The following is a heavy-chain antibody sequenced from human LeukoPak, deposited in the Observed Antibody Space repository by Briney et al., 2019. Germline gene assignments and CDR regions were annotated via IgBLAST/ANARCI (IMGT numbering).Heavy chain of an antibody. CDR2: INPSGGST. D-gene: IGHD2-2*01. Sequence: ASVKVSCKASGYTFTSYYMHWVRQAPGQGLEWMGIINPSGGSTSYAQKFQGRVTMTRDMSTSTDYMELSRLRSDDTAVYYCARIMVYCSSTSCPEDYWGQGTLVTVSS. V-gene: IGHV1-46*01. J-gene: IGHJ4*02. CDR1: GYTFTSYY. CDR3: ARIMVYCSSTSCPEDY.